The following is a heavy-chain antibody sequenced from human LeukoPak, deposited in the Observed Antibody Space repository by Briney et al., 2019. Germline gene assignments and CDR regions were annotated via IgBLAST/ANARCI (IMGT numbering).Heavy chain of an antibody. D-gene: IGHD5-12*01. V-gene: IGHV3-74*01. CDR2: ISSDGKTI. CDR1: GFSVSDYW. Sequence: PGGSLRLSCAASGFSVSDYWMNWVRQAPGQGLVWVSRISSDGKTISYADSVKGRFTITRDNAKNSLYLQMNSLRAEDTAVYYCARGPSGYHNTGGQGTLVTVSS. CDR3: ARGPSGYHNT. J-gene: IGHJ4*02.